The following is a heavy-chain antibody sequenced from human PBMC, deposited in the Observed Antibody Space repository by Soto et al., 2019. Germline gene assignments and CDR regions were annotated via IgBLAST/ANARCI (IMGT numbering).Heavy chain of an antibody. CDR1: GYTFSTYG. CDR3: ARDWKGAEGFDT. V-gene: IGHV1-18*01. D-gene: IGHD1-1*01. CDR2: IGADNGDT. Sequence: QVQLVQSGAEVKKPGASVKVSCKASGYTFSTYGFSWVRQAPGQGLEWMGGIGADNGDTNYAQNFQGRVTMTTDSSTTTSYMELRSLTSDDTAVYFCARDWKGAEGFDTWGQGTLVTVSS. J-gene: IGHJ5*02.